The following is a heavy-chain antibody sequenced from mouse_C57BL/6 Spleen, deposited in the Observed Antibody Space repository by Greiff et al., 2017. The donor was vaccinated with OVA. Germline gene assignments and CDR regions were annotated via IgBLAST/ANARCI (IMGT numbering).Heavy chain of an antibody. Sequence: EVKLVESGGGLVKPGGSLKLSCAASGFTFSDYGMHWVRQAPEQGLEWVAYISSGSSTIYYADTVKGRFTISRDNAMNTLCLQMTSLRSEDTAMYDCARRDWEDAMDYWGQGTSVTVSS. CDR1: GFTFSDYG. V-gene: IGHV5-17*01. D-gene: IGHD4-1*01. J-gene: IGHJ4*01. CDR3: ARRDWEDAMDY. CDR2: ISSGSSTI.